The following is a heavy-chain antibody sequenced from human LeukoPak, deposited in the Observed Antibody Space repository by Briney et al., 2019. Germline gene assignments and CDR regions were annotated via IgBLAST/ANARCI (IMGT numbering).Heavy chain of an antibody. Sequence: GRSLRLSCAASGFTFSSYAMHWVRQAPGKGLEWVAVISYDGSNKYYADSVKGRFTISRDNSKNTLYLQMNSLRAEDTAVYYCARDLYSNFRSPDYWGQGTLVTVSS. CDR1: GFTFSSYA. CDR2: ISYDGSNK. D-gene: IGHD4-11*01. CDR3: ARDLYSNFRSPDY. J-gene: IGHJ4*02. V-gene: IGHV3-30-3*01.